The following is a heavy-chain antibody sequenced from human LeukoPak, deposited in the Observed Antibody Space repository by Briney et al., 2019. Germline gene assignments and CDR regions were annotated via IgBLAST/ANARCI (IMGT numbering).Heavy chain of an antibody. Sequence: GSLPLSCAASGFTFSSYAMSWVRQAPGKGLEWVSGISGGGGSTYYADSVKGRFTISRDNSKNTLYLQMNSLRVEDTAVYYCAKDLGYSYGYEIPYFEYWGQGTLVTVSS. V-gene: IGHV3-23*01. J-gene: IGHJ4*02. CDR2: ISGGGGST. CDR3: AKDLGYSYGYEIPYFEY. D-gene: IGHD5-18*01. CDR1: GFTFSSYA.